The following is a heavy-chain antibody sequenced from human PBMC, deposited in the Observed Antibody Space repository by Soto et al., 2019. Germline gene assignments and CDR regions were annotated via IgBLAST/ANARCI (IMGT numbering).Heavy chain of an antibody. Sequence: SETLSLTCTVSGVSISNTSYYWGWIRQPPGKGLEWIGTIYFSGSTFYNPSLKSRPTISVDTSKNQFSLRLSSVTAADTAVYYCARHGSYWGQGTLVTVS. V-gene: IGHV4-39*01. CDR1: GVSISNTSYY. CDR3: ARHGSY. J-gene: IGHJ4*02. CDR2: IYFSGST.